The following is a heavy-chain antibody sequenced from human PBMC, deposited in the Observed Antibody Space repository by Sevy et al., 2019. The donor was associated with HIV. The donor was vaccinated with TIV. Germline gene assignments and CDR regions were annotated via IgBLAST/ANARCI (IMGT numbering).Heavy chain of an antibody. D-gene: IGHD3-3*01. J-gene: IGHJ4*02. CDR3: ARGKREEWLLYLDN. V-gene: IGHV1-2*02. CDR1: GYTFAAYY. CDR2: ICPNGGDT. Sequence: ASVKVSCKTSGYTFAAYYIHWVRQAPGQGLEWLGWICPNGGDTTCAQKFQGRVTVTMSTSINTVYMELTRLRSDDTAVYYCARGKREEWLLYLDNWGPGTLVTVSS.